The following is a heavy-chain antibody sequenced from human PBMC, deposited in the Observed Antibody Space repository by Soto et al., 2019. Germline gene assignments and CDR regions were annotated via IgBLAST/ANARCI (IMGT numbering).Heavy chain of an antibody. CDR1: GYSFTSYW. D-gene: IGHD2-15*01. J-gene: IGHJ5*02. Sequence: GESLKISCKGSGYSFTSYWIGWVRQMPGKGLEWMGIIYPGDSDTRYSPSFQGQVTISADKSISTAYLQWSSLKASDTAMYYCARPVGYCSGGSCYPVVDWLDPWGQGTLVTVSS. V-gene: IGHV5-51*01. CDR3: ARPVGYCSGGSCYPVVDWLDP. CDR2: IYPGDSDT.